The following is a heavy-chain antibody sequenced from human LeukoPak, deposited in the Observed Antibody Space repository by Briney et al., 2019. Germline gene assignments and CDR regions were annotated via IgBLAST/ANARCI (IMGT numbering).Heavy chain of an antibody. Sequence: PGGSLRLSCAASGFTFSSYSMNWVRQAPGKGLEWVSSISSSTTYISYADSVKGRFTISRGNAKNSLYLQMNSLRAEDTAVYYCARGAAGYVGASSFDYWGQGTLVTVSS. CDR2: ISSSTTYI. J-gene: IGHJ4*02. V-gene: IGHV3-21*01. CDR3: ARGAAGYVGASSFDY. CDR1: GFTFSSYS. D-gene: IGHD1-26*01.